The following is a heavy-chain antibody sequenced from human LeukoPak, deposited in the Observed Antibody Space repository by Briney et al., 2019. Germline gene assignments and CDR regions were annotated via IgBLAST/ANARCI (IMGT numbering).Heavy chain of an antibody. CDR2: INPNSGGT. Sequence: VASVKVSCKASGYTFTGYYIQWVRQAPGQGLEWMGWINPNSGGTNYAQRFQGRVTMTRDTSITTAYMELTRLRSGDTAVYYCARDGPGYGDQGWGWFDPWGQGTLVTVSS. CDR3: ARDGPGYGDQGWGWFDP. CDR1: GYTFTGYY. J-gene: IGHJ5*02. D-gene: IGHD4-17*01. V-gene: IGHV1-2*02.